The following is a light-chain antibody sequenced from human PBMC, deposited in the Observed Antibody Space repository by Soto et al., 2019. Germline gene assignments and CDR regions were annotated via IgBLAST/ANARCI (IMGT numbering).Light chain of an antibody. CDR1: QDINSR. Sequence: DIQMTQSPSSVSASVGDTVTITRRASQDINSRLAWFQQQPGRPPKYVIQAATMLQSGFPSRFAGSGSGRDFTLTIHTLQPEDSATYYCLQVANFPRTFGQGTKVE. V-gene: IGKV1-12*01. J-gene: IGKJ1*01. CDR2: AAT. CDR3: LQVANFPRT.